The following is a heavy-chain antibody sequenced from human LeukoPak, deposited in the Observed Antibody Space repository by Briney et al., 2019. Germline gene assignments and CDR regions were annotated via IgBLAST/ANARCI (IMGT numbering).Heavy chain of an antibody. V-gene: IGHV1-24*01. D-gene: IGHD2-2*02. CDR3: ATGSRLVVYTGYYYYGMDV. J-gene: IGHJ6*02. CDR2: FDPEDGET. CDR1: GYTLTELS. Sequence: ASVKVSCKVSGYTLTELSMHWVRPAPGKGLEWMGGFDPEDGETIYAQKVQGRVTMTEDTSTDTAYMELSSLRSEDTAVYYCATGSRLVVYTGYYYYGMDVWGQGTTVTVSS.